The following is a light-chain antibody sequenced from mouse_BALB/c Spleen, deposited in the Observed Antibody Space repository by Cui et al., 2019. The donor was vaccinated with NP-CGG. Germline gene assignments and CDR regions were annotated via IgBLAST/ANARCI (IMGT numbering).Light chain of an antibody. CDR3: ALWYSNHWV. CDR2: GTN. J-gene: IGLJ1*01. CDR1: TGAVTTSNY. Sequence: QPVVTQESAFTTSPGETVTLTCRSSTGAVTTSNYANWVQEKPDHLFTGLMGGTNNRAPGVPARFSGSLIGDKAALTITGAQTEDEAIYFCALWYSNHWVFGGGTKLTVL. V-gene: IGLV1*01.